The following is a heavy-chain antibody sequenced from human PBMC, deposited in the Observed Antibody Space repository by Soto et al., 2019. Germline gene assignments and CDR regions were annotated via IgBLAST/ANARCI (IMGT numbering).Heavy chain of an antibody. J-gene: IGHJ5*02. CDR3: ARGAAVTNDRLDP. CDR2: IYYSGST. CDR1: GGSISSGGYC. Sequence: QVQLQESGPGLVKPAQTLSLTCTVSGGSISSGGYCWTWIRQHPGKGLEWIGNIYYSGSTYYNPSLKSRVTISGDMSKNQLSLKLSSVTAADTAVYYCARGAAVTNDRLDPWGQGTLVTVSS. D-gene: IGHD4-17*01. V-gene: IGHV4-31*03.